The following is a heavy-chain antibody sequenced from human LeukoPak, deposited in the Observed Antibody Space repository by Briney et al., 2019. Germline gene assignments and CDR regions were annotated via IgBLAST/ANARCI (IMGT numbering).Heavy chain of an antibody. CDR3: ARDFADIVVVPGYGMDV. CDR2: INPNSGGT. Sequence: ASVKVSCKASGYTFTGYYMHWVRQAPGQGLEWMGWINPNSGGTNHAQKFQGRVTMTRDTSISTAYMELSRLRSDDTAVYYCARDFADIVVVPGYGMDVWGQGTTVTVSS. V-gene: IGHV1-2*02. J-gene: IGHJ6*02. CDR1: GYTFTGYY. D-gene: IGHD2-2*01.